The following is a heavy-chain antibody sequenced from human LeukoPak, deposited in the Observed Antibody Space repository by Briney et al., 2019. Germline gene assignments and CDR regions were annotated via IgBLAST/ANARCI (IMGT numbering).Heavy chain of an antibody. CDR3: ATANTHYDFWTQGRDY. J-gene: IGHJ4*02. Sequence: GGSLRLSCAASGFTFSSYAMSWVRQAPGKGLEWVSAISGSGGSTYYADSVKGRFTISRDNSKNTLYLQMNSLRAEDTAVYYCATANTHYDFWTQGRDYWGQGTLVTVSS. CDR1: GFTFSSYA. CDR2: ISGSGGST. V-gene: IGHV3-23*01. D-gene: IGHD3-3*01.